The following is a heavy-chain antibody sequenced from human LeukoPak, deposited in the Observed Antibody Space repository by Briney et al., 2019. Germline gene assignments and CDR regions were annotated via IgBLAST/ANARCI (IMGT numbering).Heavy chain of an antibody. CDR3: AKDHYDSSGSYFDY. J-gene: IGHJ4*02. Sequence: GGSLRLSCVVSGLRFRNYGMHWVRQAPGKGLEWVAVISYDGSNKYYADSVKGRFTISRDNSKNTLYLQMNSLRAEDTAVYYCAKDHYDSSGSYFDYWGQGTLVTVSS. V-gene: IGHV3-30*18. D-gene: IGHD3-22*01. CDR1: GLRFRNYG. CDR2: ISYDGSNK.